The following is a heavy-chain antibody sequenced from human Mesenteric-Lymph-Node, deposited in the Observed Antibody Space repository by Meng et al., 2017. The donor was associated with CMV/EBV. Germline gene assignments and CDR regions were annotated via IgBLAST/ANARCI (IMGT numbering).Heavy chain of an antibody. Sequence: ASVKVSCKVSGYTLTELSRHWVRQAPGKGLEWMGGFDPEDGDTIYAQKFQGRLTMTEDTSTHTAYMELGSLTSEDTAVYYCSTPGTYGAGAFDIWGQGTMVTVSS. CDR1: GYTLTELS. CDR3: STPGTYGAGAFDI. V-gene: IGHV1-24*01. CDR2: FDPEDGDT. D-gene: IGHD1-26*01. J-gene: IGHJ3*02.